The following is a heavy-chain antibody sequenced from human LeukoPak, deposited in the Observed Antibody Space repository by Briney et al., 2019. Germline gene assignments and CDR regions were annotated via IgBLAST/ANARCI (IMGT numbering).Heavy chain of an antibody. CDR2: IWYDGSNK. Sequence: GGSLRLSCAASGFTFNSYGMNWVRQAPGKGLEWVAVIWYDGSNKYYADSVKGRFTISRDNSKNTLFLQMNSLRAEDTAVYYCARSRDGYSYFDYWGQGALVTVSS. D-gene: IGHD5-24*01. J-gene: IGHJ4*02. CDR3: ARSRDGYSYFDY. V-gene: IGHV3-33*01. CDR1: GFTFNSYG.